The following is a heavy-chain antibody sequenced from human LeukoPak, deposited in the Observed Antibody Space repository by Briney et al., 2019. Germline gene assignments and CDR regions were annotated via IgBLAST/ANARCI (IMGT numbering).Heavy chain of an antibody. Sequence: SETLSLTCTVSRGSISSSSYYWGWIRQPPGKGLEWIGRIYTSGSTNYNPSLKSRVTMSVDTSKNQFSLKLSSVTAADTAVYYCARERAWNYPSFDYWGQGTLVPVSS. D-gene: IGHD1-7*01. V-gene: IGHV4-39*07. CDR2: IYTSGST. J-gene: IGHJ4*02. CDR3: ARERAWNYPSFDY. CDR1: RGSISSSSYY.